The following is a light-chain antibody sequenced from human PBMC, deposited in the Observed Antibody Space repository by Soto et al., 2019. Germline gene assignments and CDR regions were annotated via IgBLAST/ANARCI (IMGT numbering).Light chain of an antibody. J-gene: IGKJ1*01. CDR2: GAS. V-gene: IGKV3-20*01. CDR3: QQYAYPPWT. Sequence: PGERATLSCRASQSVTSTYLAWYQHRPGQAPRLLIYGASTRATGNPDRFSGSGSGTDFTLTISRLEPEDFAVYYCQQYAYPPWTFGHGTKVEIK. CDR1: QSVTSTY.